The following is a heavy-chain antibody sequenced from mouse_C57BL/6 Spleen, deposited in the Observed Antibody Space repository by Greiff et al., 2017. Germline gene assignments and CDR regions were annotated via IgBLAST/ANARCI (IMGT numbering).Heavy chain of an antibody. Sequence: EVKLVESGGDLVKPGGSLKLSCAASGFTFSSYGMSWVRQTPDKRLEWVATISSGGSYTYYPDSVKGRFTISRDNAKNTLYLQMSSLKSEDTAMYYCARPNWDGYARDYWGQGTSVTVSS. D-gene: IGHD4-1*01. CDR1: GFTFSSYG. CDR3: ARPNWDGYARDY. V-gene: IGHV5-6*01. CDR2: ISSGGSYT. J-gene: IGHJ4*01.